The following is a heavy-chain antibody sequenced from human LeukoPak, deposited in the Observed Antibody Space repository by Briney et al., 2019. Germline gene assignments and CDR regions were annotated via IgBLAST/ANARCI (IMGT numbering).Heavy chain of an antibody. V-gene: IGHV3-21*04. CDR2: STTSGSYI. CDR3: ARGGRLFDY. CDR1: GFTFSSSN. J-gene: IGHJ4*02. Sequence: PGGSLRLSCAASGFTFSSSNMNWVRQAPGKGLEWVSSSTTSGSYIYYADSVKGRFTISRDNAKNSLYLQMNSLRDEDAAVYYCARGGRLFDYWGQGTVVTVSS.